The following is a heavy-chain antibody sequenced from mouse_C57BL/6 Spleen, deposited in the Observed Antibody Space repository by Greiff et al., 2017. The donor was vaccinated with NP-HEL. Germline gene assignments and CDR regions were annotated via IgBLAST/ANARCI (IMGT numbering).Heavy chain of an antibody. D-gene: IGHD2-3*01. CDR3: AKDGYYGEWFAY. Sequence: QVQLQQSGTELVKPGASVKLSCKASGYTFTSYWMHWVKQRPGQGLEWIGNINPSNGGTNYNEKFKSKATLTVDKSSSTAYMQLSSLTSEDSAVYYCAKDGYYGEWFAYWGQGTLVTVSA. J-gene: IGHJ3*01. V-gene: IGHV1-53*01. CDR1: GYTFTSYW. CDR2: INPSNGGT.